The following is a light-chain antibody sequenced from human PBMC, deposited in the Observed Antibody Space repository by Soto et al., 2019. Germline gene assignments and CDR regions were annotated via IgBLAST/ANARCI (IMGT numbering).Light chain of an antibody. Sequence: EIVLTQSPATLSLSPGERATLSCRASLSVSTYLAWYQQKPGQAPRLLIYDASNRATGIPARFSGSGSGTDFTLTISSLEPEDFAVYYCQQRSNWPPTWTFGQGTKVEI. CDR2: DAS. CDR3: QQRSNWPPTWT. CDR1: LSVSTY. V-gene: IGKV3-11*01. J-gene: IGKJ1*01.